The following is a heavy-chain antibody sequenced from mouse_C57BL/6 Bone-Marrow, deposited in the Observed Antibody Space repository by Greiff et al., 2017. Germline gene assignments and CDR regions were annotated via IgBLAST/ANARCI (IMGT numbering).Heavy chain of an antibody. D-gene: IGHD2-3*01. V-gene: IGHV14-4*01. J-gene: IGHJ2*01. Sequence: VQLQQSGAELVRPGASVTLSCTASGFNIKDDYMHWVKQRPEQGLEWIGWIDPENGDTEYASKFQGKATITADTSSNTAYLQLSSLTSEDTAVYYCTPYELDGYWGQGTTLTVSS. CDR1: GFNIKDDY. CDR2: IDPENGDT. CDR3: TPYELDGY.